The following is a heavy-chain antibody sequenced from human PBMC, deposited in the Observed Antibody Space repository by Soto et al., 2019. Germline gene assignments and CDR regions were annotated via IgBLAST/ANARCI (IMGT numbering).Heavy chain of an antibody. Sequence: QVHLVQSGGEVKKPGASVKVSCKASGYTFTNYGVNWVRQAPGQGLEWMGWINTYNGNTNYAQGLQGRVTLTTDTSTRTAYMELRSLTSDDTAVYYCARGSSPVDFDYWGQGTLVTVSS. D-gene: IGHD6-13*01. J-gene: IGHJ4*02. CDR3: ARGSSPVDFDY. V-gene: IGHV1-18*01. CDR2: INTYNGNT. CDR1: GYTFTNYG.